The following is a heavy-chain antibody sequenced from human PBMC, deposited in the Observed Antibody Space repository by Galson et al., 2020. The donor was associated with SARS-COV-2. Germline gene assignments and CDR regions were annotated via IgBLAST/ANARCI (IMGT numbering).Heavy chain of an antibody. CDR3: ARNSGYSYNN. Sequence: ETSETLSLTCTVSGGSISDYYWNWIRQPPGKGLEWIGYIYYSGITNYNPSLKSRVTISVDTSKNQFSLKLGSVTAADTAVYYCARNSGYSYNNWGQGTLVTVSS. CDR2: IYYSGIT. CDR1: GGSISDYY. J-gene: IGHJ4*02. V-gene: IGHV4-59*01. D-gene: IGHD5-18*01.